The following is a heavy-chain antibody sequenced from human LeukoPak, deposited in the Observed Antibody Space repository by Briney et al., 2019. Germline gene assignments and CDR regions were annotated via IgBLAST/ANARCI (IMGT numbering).Heavy chain of an antibody. Sequence: PGGSLRLSCAASGFTVSSNYMSWVRQAPGKGLEWGSVIYSGGSTYYADSVKGRFTISRDNSKNTLYLQMNSLRAEDTAVYYCARASPPADYYDRGDNWFDPWGQGTLVTVSS. D-gene: IGHD3-22*01. J-gene: IGHJ5*02. CDR3: ARASPPADYYDRGDNWFDP. V-gene: IGHV3-53*01. CDR2: IYSGGST. CDR1: GFTVSSNY.